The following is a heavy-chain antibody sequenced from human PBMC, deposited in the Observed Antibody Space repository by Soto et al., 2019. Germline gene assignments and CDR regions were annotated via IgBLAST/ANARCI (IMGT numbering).Heavy chain of an antibody. CDR2: ISHSDHST. V-gene: IGHV3-23*01. D-gene: IGHD6-19*01. J-gene: IGHJ4*02. CDR1: GFPFSRCA. CDR3: AKRGGDSGWGDFDS. Sequence: EVQLLESGGGLVQPGGSLRLSCAASGFPFSRCAINWVRKAQGKGREWVSTISHSDHSTYYADSVKGRFTVSRDNSENTLYLQMNSLRAEDTAIYYCAKRGGDSGWGDFDSWGQGTLVTVSS.